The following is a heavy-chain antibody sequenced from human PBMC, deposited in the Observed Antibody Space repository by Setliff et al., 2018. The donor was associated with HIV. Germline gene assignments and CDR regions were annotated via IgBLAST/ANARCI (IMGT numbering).Heavy chain of an antibody. D-gene: IGHD3-3*01. V-gene: IGHV3-7*01. CDR3: ARDRVPNY. CDR2: IKHDGSES. Sequence: PGGSLRLSCAASGFTFSSYSMNWVRQAPGKGLEWVANIKHDGSESYYVDSVKGRFTIFRDDAENAVFLQMNSLRVDDTAVYYCARDRVPNYWGQGTLVTVS. J-gene: IGHJ4*02. CDR1: GFTFSSYS.